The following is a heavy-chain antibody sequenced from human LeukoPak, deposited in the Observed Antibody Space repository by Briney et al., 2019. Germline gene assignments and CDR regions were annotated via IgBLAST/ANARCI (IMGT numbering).Heavy chain of an antibody. CDR2: XXQDGSEK. Sequence: EWVAXXXQDGSEKYYVDSVKGRFTISRDNAKNSLYLQMNSLRAEDTAVYYCASHYYDSSGYYLFDYWGQGTLVTVSS. V-gene: IGHV3-7*01. D-gene: IGHD3-22*01. CDR3: ASHYYDSSGYYLFDY. J-gene: IGHJ4*02.